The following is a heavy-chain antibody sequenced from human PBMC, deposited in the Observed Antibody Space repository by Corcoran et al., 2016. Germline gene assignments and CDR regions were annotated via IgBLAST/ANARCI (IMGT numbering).Heavy chain of an antibody. CDR1: GFTFSSYG. D-gene: IGHD5-18*01. CDR3: ARVRQVDTAMVTPYYYGMDV. J-gene: IGHJ6*02. CDR2: IWYDGSNK. V-gene: IGHV3-33*01. Sequence: QVQLVESGGGVVQPGRYLRLSCAASGFTFSSYGMHWVRQAPGKGLEWVEVIWYDGSNKYDADSVKGRFTISRDNSKNTLYLQMERLRAEYTAVSYCARVRQVDTAMVTPYYYGMDVWGHGTTVTVSS.